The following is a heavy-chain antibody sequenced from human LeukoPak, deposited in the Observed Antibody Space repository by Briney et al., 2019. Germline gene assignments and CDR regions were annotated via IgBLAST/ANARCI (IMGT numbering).Heavy chain of an antibody. Sequence: GGSLRLSCAASGFSFSSYAMCWVRQAPGKGLEYVSAINTSGGGTYYANSVRGRFTISRDNSKNTLYLQMGSLRAEDMAVYYCARWRGSGNYYDYWGQGTLVTVSS. J-gene: IGHJ4*02. CDR1: GFSFSSYA. D-gene: IGHD3-10*01. CDR3: ARWRGSGNYYDY. V-gene: IGHV3-64*01. CDR2: INTSGGGT.